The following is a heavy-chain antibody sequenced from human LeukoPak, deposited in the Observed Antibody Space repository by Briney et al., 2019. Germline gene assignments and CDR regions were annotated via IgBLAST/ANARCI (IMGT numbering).Heavy chain of an antibody. CDR1: GFTFSSYW. J-gene: IGHJ4*02. V-gene: IGHV3-74*01. CDR2: INSDGSST. CDR3: ARVTTGGSGSSDY. D-gene: IGHD3-10*01. Sequence: PGGSLRLSCAASGFTFSSYWMHWVRQAPGKGLVWVSRINSDGSSTTYADSVKGRFTISRDNAKNTLYLQMNSLRAEDRAVYYCARVTTGGSGSSDYWGQGTLVTVSS.